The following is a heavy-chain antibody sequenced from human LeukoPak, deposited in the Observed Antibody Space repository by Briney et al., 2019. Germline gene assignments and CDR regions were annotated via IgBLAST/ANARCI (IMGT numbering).Heavy chain of an antibody. D-gene: IGHD2-21*01. J-gene: IGHJ4*02. Sequence: GGSLRLSCAASGFTFSNNAMHWVRPAPGKGLEWVSAINGGGSGTFYADSVKGRFTISRDNSKNALYLQMNSLRAEDTAVYYCAKVISGADCFFDYWGQGTLVTVSS. CDR3: AKVISGADCFFDY. CDR1: GFTFSNNA. V-gene: IGHV3-23*01. CDR2: INGGGSGT.